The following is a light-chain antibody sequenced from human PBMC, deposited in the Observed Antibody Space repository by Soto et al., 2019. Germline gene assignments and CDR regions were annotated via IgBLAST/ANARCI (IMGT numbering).Light chain of an antibody. CDR2: AAS. CDR1: QSISSY. V-gene: IGKV1-39*01. CDR3: QQLKSYPIT. Sequence: DIQMTQSPSSLSASVGDRVTITCRASQSISSYLNWYQQKPGKAPKLLIYAASSLHSGVPSRFSGSGSGTDFTLTISGLQSEDFATYYCQQLKSYPITFGQGTRLEIK. J-gene: IGKJ5*01.